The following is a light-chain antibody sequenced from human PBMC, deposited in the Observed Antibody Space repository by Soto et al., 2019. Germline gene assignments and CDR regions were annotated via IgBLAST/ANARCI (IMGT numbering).Light chain of an antibody. CDR3: HQYNNWPPRIR. CDR1: ENVNSN. CDR2: GAS. Sequence: EIVMTQSPATLYVSPGERATLSCRASENVNSNLAWYQQKPGQAPRLLIYGASTRATGIPARFSGSGSGTEVTLTISSLQSEDFAVYYCHQYNNWPPRIRFGQGTKLEIK. J-gene: IGKJ2*01. V-gene: IGKV3-15*01.